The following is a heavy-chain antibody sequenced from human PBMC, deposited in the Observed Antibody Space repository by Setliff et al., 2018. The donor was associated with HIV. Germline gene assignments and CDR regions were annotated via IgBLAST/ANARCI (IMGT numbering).Heavy chain of an antibody. CDR3: ARESPDGLDY. J-gene: IGHJ4*02. CDR1: GGSISSGGPGYY. Sequence: SETLSLTCTVSGGSISSGGPGYYWGWVRQPPGGGLEWIGSVYSNGNTDYNPSLKSRVTISEDTSKNQFSLKVNSVTAADTAMYFCARESPDGLDYWGQGTLVTVSS. V-gene: IGHV4-39*07. CDR2: VYSNGNT. D-gene: IGHD2-8*01.